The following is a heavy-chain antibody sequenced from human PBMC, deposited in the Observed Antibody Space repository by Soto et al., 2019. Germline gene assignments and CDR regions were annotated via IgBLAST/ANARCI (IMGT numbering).Heavy chain of an antibody. V-gene: IGHV1-3*01. CDR2: INAGNGNT. J-gene: IGHJ6*02. CDR1: GYTFTSYA. Sequence: ASVKVSCKASGYTFTSYAMHWVRQAPGQRLEWMGWINAGNGNTKYSQKFQGRVTITRDTSASTAYMELSSLRSEDTAVYYCARDRWDVLRFLEWLPYGMDVWGQGTTVTVSS. D-gene: IGHD3-3*01. CDR3: ARDRWDVLRFLEWLPYGMDV.